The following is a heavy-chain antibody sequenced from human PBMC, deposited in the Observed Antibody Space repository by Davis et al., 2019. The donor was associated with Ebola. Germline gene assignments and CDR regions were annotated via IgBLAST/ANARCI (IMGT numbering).Heavy chain of an antibody. D-gene: IGHD3-10*01. CDR2: IRYDGGNK. CDR1: GFTFSNYG. V-gene: IGHV3-30*02. J-gene: IGHJ4*02. CDR3: AKDEYYYGSGNNCFDY. Sequence: GESLKISCAASGFTFSNYGMHWVRQAPGKGLEWVAFIRYDGGNKYYVDSVKGRFTVSRDNSKNMLYLQMNSLRPEDTGVYYCAKDEYYYGSGNNCFDYWGQGTLVTVAS.